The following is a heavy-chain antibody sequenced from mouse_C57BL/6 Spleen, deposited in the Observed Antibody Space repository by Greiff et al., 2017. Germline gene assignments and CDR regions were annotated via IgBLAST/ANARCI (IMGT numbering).Heavy chain of an antibody. D-gene: IGHD4-1*01. CDR3: AKLGFAY. Sequence: EVKLVESGGGLVKPGGSLKLSCAASGFTFSDYGMHWVRQAPEKGLEWVAYISSGISTIYYADTVKGRFTISRDNAKNTLFLQMTSLRSEDTAMYYCAKLGFAYWGQGTLVTVSA. V-gene: IGHV5-17*01. CDR2: ISSGISTI. J-gene: IGHJ3*01. CDR1: GFTFSDYG.